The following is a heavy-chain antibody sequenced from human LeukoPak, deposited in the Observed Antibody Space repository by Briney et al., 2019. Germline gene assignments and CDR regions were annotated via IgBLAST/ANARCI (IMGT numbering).Heavy chain of an antibody. D-gene: IGHD3-10*01. J-gene: IGHJ4*02. CDR2: ISSSSTYK. CDR3: ARDSGELDY. V-gene: IGHV3-21*01. Sequence: GGSLRLSCAASGFTFSSYSMNRVRQAPGKGLEWVSSISSSSTYKYYADSVRGRFTISRDNAENSLYLQVDSLRVEDTAVYYCARDSGELDYWGQGTLVTVSS. CDR1: GFTFSSYS.